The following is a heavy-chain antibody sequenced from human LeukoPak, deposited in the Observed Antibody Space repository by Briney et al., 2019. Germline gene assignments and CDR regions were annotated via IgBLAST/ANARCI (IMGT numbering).Heavy chain of an antibody. Sequence: PSETLSLTCTVSGGSISSYYWSWIRQPPGKGLEWIGYIYYSGSTNYNPSLKSRVTISVDTSKNQFSLKLSSVTAADTAVYYCARLGAPPSNYRYYYYYMDVWGKGTTVTVSS. CDR3: ARLGAPPSNYRYYYYYMDV. V-gene: IGHV4-59*01. J-gene: IGHJ6*03. CDR1: GGSISSYY. D-gene: IGHD4-11*01. CDR2: IYYSGST.